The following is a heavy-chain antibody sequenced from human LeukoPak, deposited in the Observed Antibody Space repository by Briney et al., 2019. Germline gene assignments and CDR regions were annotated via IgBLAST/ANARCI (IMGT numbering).Heavy chain of an antibody. CDR2: INHSGST. J-gene: IGHJ4*02. D-gene: IGHD2-8*02. CDR3: ARYSCTGGVCYMDY. V-gene: IGHV4-34*01. CDR1: GGSFSGYY. Sequence: SETLSLTCAVYGGSFSGYYWSWIRQPPGKGLECIGEINHSGSTNYNPSLKSRVTISVDTSKNQFSLKLSSVTAADTAVYYCARYSCTGGVCYMDYWGQGTLVTVSS.